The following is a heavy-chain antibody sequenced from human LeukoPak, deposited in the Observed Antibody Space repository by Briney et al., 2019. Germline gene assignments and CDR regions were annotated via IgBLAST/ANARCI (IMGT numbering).Heavy chain of an antibody. CDR1: GYTFTGYY. J-gene: IGHJ4*02. D-gene: IGHD3-10*01. V-gene: IGHV1-2*02. CDR3: ARDYGPTHYYGSGTLLSPDY. Sequence: ASVKVSCKASGYTFTGYYMHWVRQAPGQGLEWMGWINPNSGGTNYAQKFQGRVTMTRDTSISTAYMELRSLRSDDTAVYYCARDYGPTHYYGSGTLLSPDYWGQGTLVTVSS. CDR2: INPNSGGT.